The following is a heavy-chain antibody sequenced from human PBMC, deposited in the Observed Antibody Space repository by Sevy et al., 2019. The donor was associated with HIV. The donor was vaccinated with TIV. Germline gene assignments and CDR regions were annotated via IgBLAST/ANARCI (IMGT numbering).Heavy chain of an antibody. CDR1: GFTFGDYC. V-gene: IGHV3-49*04. D-gene: IGHD1-1*01. CDR3: TRWKAAESIFDY. Sequence: GGSLRLSCTASGFTFGDYCMSWVRQAPGKGLEWVAFLKSDVYGGTVDHAASVRGRFVISRDDSKTIAYLEMNDLKTEDTGVYYCTRWKAAESIFDYWGQGALVTVSS. J-gene: IGHJ4*02. CDR2: LKSDVYGGTV.